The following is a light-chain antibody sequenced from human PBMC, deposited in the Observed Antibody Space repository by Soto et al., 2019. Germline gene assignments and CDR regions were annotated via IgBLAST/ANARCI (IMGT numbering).Light chain of an antibody. CDR1: QSVSSY. J-gene: IGKJ2*01. CDR2: DAS. Sequence: EIVLTQSPATLSLFPGERATLSCRASQSVSSYLAWYQQKPGQAPRLLIYDASNRATGIPARFSGSGSGTDFTLTISSLEPEDFAVYFCQQGGNWPPFTFGQGTKLEIK. CDR3: QQGGNWPPFT. V-gene: IGKV3-11*01.